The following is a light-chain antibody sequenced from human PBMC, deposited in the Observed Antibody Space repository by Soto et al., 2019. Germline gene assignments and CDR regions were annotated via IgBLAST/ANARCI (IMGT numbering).Light chain of an antibody. Sequence: DIQMTQSPSTLSASVGDRVTITCRASQSVSNWLAWYQQKPGKAPNLLIYDASSLKSGVPSRFSGSGSGTEFPLTISSLQPDEFATYYCQQYNTYPWTFGQGTKVEVK. CDR3: QQYNTYPWT. CDR2: DAS. V-gene: IGKV1-5*01. J-gene: IGKJ1*01. CDR1: QSVSNW.